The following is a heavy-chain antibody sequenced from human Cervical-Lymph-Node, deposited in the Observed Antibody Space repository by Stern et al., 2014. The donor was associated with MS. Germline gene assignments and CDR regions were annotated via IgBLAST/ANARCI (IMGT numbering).Heavy chain of an antibody. J-gene: IGHJ4*02. D-gene: IGHD3-16*02. CDR2: LYYSGST. CDR1: SGFIGNNY. V-gene: IGHV4-59*01. CDR3: ARAGPYDYIWGNFRHRAFYFDS. Sequence: LQLQESGPGLVKPSETLSLMCSVSSGFIGNNYWSWIRQPPGKGLEWIGHLYYSGSTYYNPSLKRRVTISLDTSKNQLSLRLSSVTAADTAVYYCARAGPYDYIWGNFRHRAFYFDSWGQGALVTVSS.